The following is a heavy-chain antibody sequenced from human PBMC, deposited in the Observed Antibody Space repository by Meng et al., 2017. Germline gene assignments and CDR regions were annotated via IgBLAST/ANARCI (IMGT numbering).Heavy chain of an antibody. Sequence: QVHLQQWGAGLLKPSETLSLTCAVYGGSFSGYDWSWIRQPPGKGLEWIGEINHSGSTNYNPSLKSRVTISVDTSKNQFSLKLSSVTAADTAVYYCARGRSMITFGGVIAGVFFDYWGQGTLVTVSS. CDR3: ARGRSMITFGGVIAGVFFDY. D-gene: IGHD3-16*02. J-gene: IGHJ4*02. CDR2: INHSGST. V-gene: IGHV4-34*01. CDR1: GGSFSGYD.